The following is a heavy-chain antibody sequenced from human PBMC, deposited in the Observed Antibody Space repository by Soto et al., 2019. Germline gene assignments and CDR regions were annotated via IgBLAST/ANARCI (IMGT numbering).Heavy chain of an antibody. CDR1: GYTFTTYN. V-gene: IGHV1-8*01. CDR3: ARGGSYYDSSGYLVDP. CDR2: MNPNSGNT. D-gene: IGHD3-22*01. Sequence: ASVKVSCKASGYTFTTYNINWVRQATGQGLEWMGWMNPNSGNTGYAQKFQGRVTMTRNTSISTAYMELSSLRSEDTAVYYCARGGSYYDSSGYLVDPWGQGTLVTVPQ. J-gene: IGHJ5*02.